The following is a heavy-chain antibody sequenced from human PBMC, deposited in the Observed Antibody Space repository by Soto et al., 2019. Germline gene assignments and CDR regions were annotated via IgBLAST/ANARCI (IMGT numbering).Heavy chain of an antibody. V-gene: IGHV3-30*03. Sequence: QVQLVESGGGVVQPGRSLRLSCAASGFTFSSYGMHWVRQAPGKGLEWVAVISYDGSNKYYADSVKGRFTISRDNSKNTLYMQMNSLRAEDTAVYYCATTPQLWFQFDYWGQGTLVTVSS. CDR3: ATTPQLWFQFDY. J-gene: IGHJ4*02. CDR1: GFTFSSYG. CDR2: ISYDGSNK. D-gene: IGHD5-18*01.